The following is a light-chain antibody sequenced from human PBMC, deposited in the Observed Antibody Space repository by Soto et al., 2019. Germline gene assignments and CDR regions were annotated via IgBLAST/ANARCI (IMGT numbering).Light chain of an antibody. Sequence: DIQMTQSPSSLSASVGDRVTITCRASQSISSYLNWYQQKPGKAPKLLIYAASSLQSGVPSRFSGSGSGTDFTLTISSLQSEDFAVYYCQQYSNWPSRTFGQGTKVDIK. CDR3: QQYSNWPSRT. V-gene: IGKV1-39*01. CDR2: AAS. CDR1: QSISSY. J-gene: IGKJ1*01.